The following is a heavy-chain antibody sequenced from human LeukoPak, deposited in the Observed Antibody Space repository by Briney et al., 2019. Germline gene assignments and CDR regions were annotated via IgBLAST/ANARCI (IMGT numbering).Heavy chain of an antibody. D-gene: IGHD2-15*01. Sequence: ASVKASCKASGYTFTSYGTSWVRQAPGQGLEWRGWISAYNGNTNYAQKLQGRVTTTTDTSTSTAYMELRSLRSDDTAVYYCARDWYCSGGSCYSLIYNYYYGMDVWGQGTTVTVSS. CDR2: ISAYNGNT. J-gene: IGHJ6*02. CDR1: GYTFTSYG. CDR3: ARDWYCSGGSCYSLIYNYYYGMDV. V-gene: IGHV1-18*01.